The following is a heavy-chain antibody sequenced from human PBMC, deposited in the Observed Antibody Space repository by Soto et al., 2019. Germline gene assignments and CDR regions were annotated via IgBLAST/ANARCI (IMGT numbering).Heavy chain of an antibody. V-gene: IGHV2-70*01. CDR3: ARIRYSSSSRPFDY. CDR2: IDWDDDK. Sequence: PTLVNPTQTLTLTCTFSGFSLSTSGMCVSWIRQPPGKALEWLALIDWDDDKYYSTSLKTRLTISKDTSKNQVVLTMTNMDPVDTATYYCARIRYSSSSRPFDYWGQGTLVTVSS. CDR1: GFSLSTSGMC. D-gene: IGHD6-6*01. J-gene: IGHJ4*02.